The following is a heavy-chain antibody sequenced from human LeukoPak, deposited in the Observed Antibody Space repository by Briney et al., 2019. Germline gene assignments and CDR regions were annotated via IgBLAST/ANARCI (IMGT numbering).Heavy chain of an antibody. CDR1: NGFISSYY. J-gene: IGHJ5*02. D-gene: IGHD3/OR15-3a*01. V-gene: IGHV4-59*01. CDR3: ARARDWSAGSWFDP. CDR2: IFYRGAT. Sequence: PSETLSLTCIVSNGFISSYYWNWIRQPPGKGLEWIGNIFYRGATNYNPSLKSRVTMSVDTSKNQFSLKLYSVPAADTAMYYCARARDWSAGSWFDPWGQGILVTVSS.